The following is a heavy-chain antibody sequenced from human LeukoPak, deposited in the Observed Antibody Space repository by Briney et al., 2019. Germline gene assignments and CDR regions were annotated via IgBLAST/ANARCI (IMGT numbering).Heavy chain of an antibody. CDR3: ARSGITGYTPLID. CDR1: GGSISSYY. CDR2: IYYSGST. V-gene: IGHV4-59*08. D-gene: IGHD3-10*01. Sequence: SETLSLTCTVSGGSISSYYWSWIRQPPGKGLEWIGYIYYSGSTNYNPSLKSRVTISEDTSKNQFSLRLSSVTAADTAVHYCARSGITGYTPLIDWGRGTLVTVSS. J-gene: IGHJ4*02.